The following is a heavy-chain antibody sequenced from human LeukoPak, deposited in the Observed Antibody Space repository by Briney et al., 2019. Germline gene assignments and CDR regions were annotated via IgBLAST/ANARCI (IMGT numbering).Heavy chain of an antibody. CDR3: ARCLSGWPSSFDI. J-gene: IGHJ3*02. CDR1: GFTFSSYG. V-gene: IGHV3-33*01. Sequence: GGSLRLSCVASGFTFSSYGMHWVRQAPGKGLEWVALIRYDGSNKYYADSVKGRFTVSRENSKNTLYLQMNSLRADDTAVYYCARCLSGWPSSFDIWVQGTVVTVYS. D-gene: IGHD6-19*01. CDR2: IRYDGSNK.